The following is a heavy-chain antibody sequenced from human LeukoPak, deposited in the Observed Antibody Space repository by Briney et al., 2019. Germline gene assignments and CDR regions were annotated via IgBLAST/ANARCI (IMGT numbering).Heavy chain of an antibody. CDR1: GYSFTSYW. J-gene: IGHJ5*02. D-gene: IGHD6-13*01. Sequence: GESLKISCKGSGYSFTSYWIGWVRQMPGKGLEWMGIIYPGDSDTRYSPSFQGQVTISADKSISTAYLQWSSLKASDTAMYYCARHGAGYSSSWSWFDPWGQGTLVTVSS. CDR2: IYPGDSDT. CDR3: ARHGAGYSSSWSWFDP. V-gene: IGHV5-51*01.